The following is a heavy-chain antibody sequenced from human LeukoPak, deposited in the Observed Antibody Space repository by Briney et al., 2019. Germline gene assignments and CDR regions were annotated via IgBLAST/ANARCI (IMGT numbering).Heavy chain of an antibody. CDR3: ARDSWGFDF. J-gene: IGHJ4*02. Sequence: GGSLRLSCAASGFTFSSYSMNWVRQAPGKGLEWVAMMSYDGSNKYTDSVKGRFTISRDNSKNMVDLYMSNLKIEDTAVYYCARDSWGFDFWGQGTLVTVSS. D-gene: IGHD3-16*01. V-gene: IGHV3-30*03. CDR2: MSYDGSNK. CDR1: GFTFSSYS.